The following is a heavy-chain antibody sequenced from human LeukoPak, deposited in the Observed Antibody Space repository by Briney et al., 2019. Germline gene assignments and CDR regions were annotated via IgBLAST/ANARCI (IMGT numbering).Heavy chain of an antibody. J-gene: IGHJ5*02. CDR1: GVSITTIDYF. V-gene: IGHV4-39*01. CDR3: ASTYYYNSATPNWFDT. D-gene: IGHD3-10*01. CDR2: FSESGNT. Sequence: AETLSLTCSVSGVSITTIDYFWTSIRQPPGKGLEWIGSFSESGNTYSNPSLKTRVTLLRDTSKNQFSLMLNSVTAADTAVYFCASTYYYNSATPNWFDTWGQGVVVTVSS.